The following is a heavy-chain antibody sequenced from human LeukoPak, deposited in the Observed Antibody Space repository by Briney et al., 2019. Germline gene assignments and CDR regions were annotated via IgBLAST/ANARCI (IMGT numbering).Heavy chain of an antibody. CDR3: ARVDYGEYGFDY. Sequence: PVGSLRLSCADSGFTVSSNYMRWVRQAPGKGLEWVSGIYSGGSTHYADSVKGRFTISRDNSKNTLYLQMNSLRAEDTAVYYCARVDYGEYGFDYWGQGTLVTVSS. V-gene: IGHV3-66*01. J-gene: IGHJ4*02. D-gene: IGHD4-17*01. CDR2: IYSGGST. CDR1: GFTVSSNY.